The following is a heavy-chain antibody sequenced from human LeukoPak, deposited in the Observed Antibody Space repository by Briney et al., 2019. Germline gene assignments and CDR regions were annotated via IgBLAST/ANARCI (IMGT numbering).Heavy chain of an antibody. J-gene: IGHJ4*02. CDR2: ISYDGSNK. CDR3: AKVGLGTIFPQYYFDY. D-gene: IGHD3-3*01. Sequence: GGSLRFSCAASGFTFSSYAMHRVRQAPGKGLEWVAVISYDGSNKYYADSVKGRFTISRDNSKNTLYLQMNSLRAEDTAVYYCAKVGLGTIFPQYYFDYWGQGTLVTVSS. V-gene: IGHV3-30*04. CDR1: GFTFSSYA.